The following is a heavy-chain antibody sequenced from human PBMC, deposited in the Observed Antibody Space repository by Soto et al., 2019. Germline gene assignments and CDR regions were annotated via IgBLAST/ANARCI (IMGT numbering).Heavy chain of an antibody. CDR2: ISSSSSYI. CDR1: GFSCSSYI. Sequence: GWSLRLSCAASGFSCSSYIMTWVRQAPGKGLEWVSSISSSSSYIYYADSVKGRFTISRDNAKNSLYLQMNSLRAADTGVYYCSRELMITFWVVIVIPDYYYYGMGVWGQGTTVTVSS. D-gene: IGHD3-16*02. CDR3: SRELMITFWVVIVIPDYYYYGMGV. J-gene: IGHJ6*02. V-gene: IGHV3-21*04.